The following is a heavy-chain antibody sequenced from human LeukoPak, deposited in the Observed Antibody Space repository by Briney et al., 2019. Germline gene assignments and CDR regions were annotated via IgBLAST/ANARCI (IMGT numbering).Heavy chain of an antibody. CDR2: INPDGSQR. J-gene: IGHJ5*02. D-gene: IGHD3-16*01. CDR3: VRQMIRFWFDP. CDR1: GFTFCLYW. Sequence: GGSLRLSCAASGFTFCLYWMTWVRQSPGKGLQWVADINPDGSQRYSVDSLKGRFTISRDNAKNSLFLHLSSLRVDDMATYYCVRQMIRFWFDPWGQGTRVTVSS. V-gene: IGHV3-7*01.